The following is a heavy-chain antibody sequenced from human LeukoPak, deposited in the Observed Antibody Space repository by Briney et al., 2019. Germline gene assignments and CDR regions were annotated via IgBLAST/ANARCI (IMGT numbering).Heavy chain of an antibody. CDR2: IYYSGST. V-gene: IGHV4-39*07. Sequence: SETLSLTCTVSGGSISSSSYYWGWIRQPPGKGLEWIGSIYYSGSTYYNPSLKSRVTISVDTSKNQFSLKLNSVTAADTAVYYCARVPVNIWENWFDPWGQGTLVTDSS. CDR3: ARVPVNIWENWFDP. CDR1: GGSISSSSYY. J-gene: IGHJ5*02. D-gene: IGHD1-26*01.